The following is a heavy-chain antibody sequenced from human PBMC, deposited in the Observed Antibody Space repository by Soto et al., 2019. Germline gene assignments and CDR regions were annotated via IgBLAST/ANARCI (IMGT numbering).Heavy chain of an antibody. V-gene: IGHV3-21*01. Sequence: GGSLRLSCAASGFTFSSYIMNWVGQAPGKGLEWVSSISSSSSYIYYADSVKGRFTISRDNAKNSLYLQMNSLRAEGTAVYYCARDGPSDAFDIWGQGTMVTVSS. CDR3: ARDGPSDAFDI. CDR1: GFTFSSYI. CDR2: ISSSSSYI. J-gene: IGHJ3*02.